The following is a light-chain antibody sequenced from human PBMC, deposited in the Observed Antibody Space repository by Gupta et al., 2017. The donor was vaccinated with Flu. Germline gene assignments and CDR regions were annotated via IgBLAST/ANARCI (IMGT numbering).Light chain of an antibody. J-gene: IGKJ4*01. CDR1: QEISNY. V-gene: IGKV1-33*01. CDR2: DAS. Sequence: PYSLSASVGDRVSITCQASQEISNYLNLYQQKPGKAPKLLIYDASKVETGVPSRFSGSSSGTDFTFTISRRQPEDFATYYCQQKDNLPLTFGRGTKVQIK. CDR3: QQKDNLPLT.